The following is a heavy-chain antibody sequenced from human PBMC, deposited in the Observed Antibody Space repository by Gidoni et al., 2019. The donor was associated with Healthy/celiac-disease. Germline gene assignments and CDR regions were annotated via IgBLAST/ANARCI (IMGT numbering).Heavy chain of an antibody. Sequence: QVQLQQWGAGLLKPSETLSLTCAVYGGSFSGYYWSWIRQHPGKGLEGIGEINHSGSTNYNPSLKSRVTISVDTSKNQFSLKLSSVTAADTAVYYCARVQVEMATIPFDYWGQGTLVTVSS. CDR2: INHSGST. CDR1: GGSFSGYY. V-gene: IGHV4-34*01. CDR3: ARVQVEMATIPFDY. J-gene: IGHJ4*02. D-gene: IGHD5-12*01.